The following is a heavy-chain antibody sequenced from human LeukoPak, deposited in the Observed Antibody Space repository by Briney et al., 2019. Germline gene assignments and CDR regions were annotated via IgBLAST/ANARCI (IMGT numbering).Heavy chain of an antibody. D-gene: IGHD3-22*01. CDR2: IYSDDRA. Sequence: GGSLRLSCVASGFTVSRNVMSWVRQAPGKGLEWVSLIYSDDRAFYADSVKGRFTISRDNAKNSLYLQMNSLRAEDTAVYYCARDLSPLTYYYDSSGYPWGQGTLVTVSS. CDR1: GFTVSRNV. CDR3: ARDLSPLTYYYDSSGYP. J-gene: IGHJ5*02. V-gene: IGHV3-66*01.